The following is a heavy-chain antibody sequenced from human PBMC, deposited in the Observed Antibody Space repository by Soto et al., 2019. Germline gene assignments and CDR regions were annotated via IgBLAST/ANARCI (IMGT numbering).Heavy chain of an antibody. D-gene: IGHD6-13*01. V-gene: IGHV3-11*06. CDR3: ASRGQKLVFDY. J-gene: IGHJ4*02. CDR1: GFPFSDYY. CDR2: ISSSSSYT. Sequence: GGSLRLSCAASGFPFSDYYMSWIRQAPGKGLEWVSYISSSSSYTNYADSVKGRFTISRDNAKNSLYLQMNSLRAEDTAVYYCASRGQKLVFDYWGQGTLFTVSS.